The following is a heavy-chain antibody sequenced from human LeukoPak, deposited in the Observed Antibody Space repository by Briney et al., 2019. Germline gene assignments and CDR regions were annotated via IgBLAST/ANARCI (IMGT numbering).Heavy chain of an antibody. CDR2: INPNSGGT. CDR3: ARDCGLYCSYYYYMDV. J-gene: IGHJ6*03. CDR1: GYIFTGYY. Sequence: ASVKVSCKASGYIFTGYYMHWVRQAPGQGLEWMGWINPNSGGTNYAQKFQGRVTMTRDTSISTAYMELSRLRSDDTAVYYCARDCGLYCSYYYYMDVWGKGTTVTVSS. V-gene: IGHV1-2*02.